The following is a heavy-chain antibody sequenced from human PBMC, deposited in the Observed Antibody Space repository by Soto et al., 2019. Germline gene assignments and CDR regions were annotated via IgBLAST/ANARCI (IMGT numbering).Heavy chain of an antibody. CDR2: ISYDGSNK. Sequence: GGSLRLSCAASGFTFSSYGMHWVRQAPGKGLEWVAVISYDGSNKYYADYVKGRFTISRDNSKNTLYLQMNSLRAEDTAVYYCAKDVSYYYGSGSNYFDYWGQGTLVTVSS. CDR3: AKDVSYYYGSGSNYFDY. J-gene: IGHJ4*02. V-gene: IGHV3-30*18. D-gene: IGHD3-10*01. CDR1: GFTFSSYG.